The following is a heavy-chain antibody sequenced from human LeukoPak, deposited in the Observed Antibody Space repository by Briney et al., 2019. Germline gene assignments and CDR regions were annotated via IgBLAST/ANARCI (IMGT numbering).Heavy chain of an antibody. CDR2: ISSSSSYI. V-gene: IGHV3-21*01. CDR3: AREGTPGYCSSTSCYSDAFDI. CDR1: GFTFSSYS. Sequence: GGSLRLSCAASGFTFSSYSMNLVRQAPGKGLEWVSSISSSSSYIYYADSVKGRFTISRDNAKNSLYLQMNSLRAEDTAVYYCAREGTPGYCSSTSCYSDAFDIWGQGTMVTVSS. D-gene: IGHD2-2*01. J-gene: IGHJ3*02.